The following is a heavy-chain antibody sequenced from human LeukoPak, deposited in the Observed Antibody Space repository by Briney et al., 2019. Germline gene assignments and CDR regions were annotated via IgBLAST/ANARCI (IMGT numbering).Heavy chain of an antibody. CDR2: INGDGSST. CDR3: AREDAFRGYSYGFVDY. J-gene: IGHJ4*02. Sequence: GGSLRLSCVASGFTFSSYWMHWVRQTPGKGLGWVSRINGDGSSTNYADSVKGRFTISRDNAKNTLYLQMNSLRAEGSLRAEDTAVYYCAREDAFRGYSYGFVDYWGQGTLVTVSS. CDR1: GFTFSSYW. V-gene: IGHV3-74*01. D-gene: IGHD5-18*01.